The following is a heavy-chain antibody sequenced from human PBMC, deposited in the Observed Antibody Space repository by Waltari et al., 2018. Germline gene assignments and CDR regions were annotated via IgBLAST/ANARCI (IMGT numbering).Heavy chain of an antibody. CDR3: ARDLRNTITWAYYYGIDV. CDR1: GEPVSRNSAA. J-gene: IGHJ6*02. V-gene: IGHV6-1*01. CDR2: TYYRSKWYN. Sequence: QVQLQQSGPGLVKPSQTLSLTFALSGEPVSRNSAAWNWIPKSPSRGLEWLGRTYYRSKWYNDYAVSVKSRISIKPDTSKNQFSLQLTSVTPEDTAVYFCARDLRNTITWAYYYGIDVWGQGTTVTVSS. D-gene: IGHD2-2*01.